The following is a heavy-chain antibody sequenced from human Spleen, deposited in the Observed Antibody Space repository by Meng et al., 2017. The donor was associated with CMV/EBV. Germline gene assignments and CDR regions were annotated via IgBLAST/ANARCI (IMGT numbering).Heavy chain of an antibody. J-gene: IGHJ4*02. CDR2: ISWNSGSI. CDR1: GFTFSSYE. D-gene: IGHD4/OR15-4a*01. Sequence: SLKISCAASGFTFSSYEMNWVRQAPGKSLEWVSGISWNSGSIGYADSVKGRFTISRDNAKNSLYLQMNSLRAEDTALYYCAKDTLSHRGAFDYWGQGTLVTVSS. V-gene: IGHV3-9*01. CDR3: AKDTLSHRGAFDY.